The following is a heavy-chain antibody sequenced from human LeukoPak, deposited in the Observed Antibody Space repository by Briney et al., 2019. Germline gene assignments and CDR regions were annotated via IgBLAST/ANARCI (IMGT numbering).Heavy chain of an antibody. CDR1: DISISPFY. CDR2: VYYTGTT. CDR3: ARYLRDSGTYVFDY. Sequence: SETLSLTCTVSDISISPFYWSWIRQSPQKGLEWIGYVYYTGTTNYNPSLKSRVTMSVDTSESQFSLRLSSVTAADTAFYYCARYLRDSGTYVFDYWGQGPLVIVSS. J-gene: IGHJ4*02. D-gene: IGHD3-16*01. V-gene: IGHV4-59*01.